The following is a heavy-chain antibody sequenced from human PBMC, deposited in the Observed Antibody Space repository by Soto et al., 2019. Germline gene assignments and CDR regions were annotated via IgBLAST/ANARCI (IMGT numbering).Heavy chain of an antibody. J-gene: IGHJ6*02. D-gene: IGHD6-19*01. V-gene: IGHV3-49*04. CDR2: IRSKAYGGTT. CDR1: GFTFGDYA. CDR3: TREDSSGWPRYYYYYGMDV. Sequence: PGGSLSLSCTASGFTFGDYAMSWVRQAPGKGLEWVGFIRSKAYGGTTEYSASVKGRFTISRDDSKSIAYLQMNSLKTEDTAVYYCTREDSSGWPRYYYYYGMDVWGQGTTVTVSS.